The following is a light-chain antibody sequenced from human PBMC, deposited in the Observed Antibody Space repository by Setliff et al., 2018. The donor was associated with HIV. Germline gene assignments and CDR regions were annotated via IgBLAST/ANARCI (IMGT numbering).Light chain of an antibody. J-gene: IGLJ1*01. Sequence: QSVLTQPPSASGSPGQSVTISCTGTSSDIGSYNYVSWYQQHPGKAPKFIIYDVSQRPSGVPDRFSGSKSGNTASLTVSGLQPEDEADYYCASYAGSNNFVFG. CDR1: SSDIGSYNY. V-gene: IGLV2-8*01. CDR2: DVS. CDR3: ASYAGSNNFV.